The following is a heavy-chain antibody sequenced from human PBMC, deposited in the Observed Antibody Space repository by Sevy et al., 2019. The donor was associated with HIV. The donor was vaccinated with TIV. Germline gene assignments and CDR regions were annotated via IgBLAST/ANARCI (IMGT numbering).Heavy chain of an antibody. CDR3: ARPGWRWLQFGHFDY. CDR1: GFTFSSYA. Sequence: GGSLRLSYAASGFTFSSYAMHWVRQAPGKGLEWVAVISYDGSNKYYADSVKGRFTISRDNSKNTLYLQMNSLRAEDTAVYYCARPGWRWLQFGHFDYWGQGTLVTVSS. CDR2: ISYDGSNK. J-gene: IGHJ4*02. D-gene: IGHD5-12*01. V-gene: IGHV3-30-3*01.